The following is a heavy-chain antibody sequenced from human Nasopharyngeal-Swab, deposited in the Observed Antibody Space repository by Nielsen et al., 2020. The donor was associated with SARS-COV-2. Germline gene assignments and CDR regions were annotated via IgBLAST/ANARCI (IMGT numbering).Heavy chain of an antibody. CDR2: ISGSSSYI. Sequence: GGSLRLSCVASGFTYSTYAMSWVRQAPGKGLDWVSSISGSSSYIWYADSVKGRFTVSRDNAKNSLFLQMDNLGADDTSFYYCARTAPFCGGDCYSEYFQYWGQGTLVTVSS. D-gene: IGHD2-21*02. CDR1: GFTYSTYA. V-gene: IGHV3-21*01. J-gene: IGHJ1*01. CDR3: ARTAPFCGGDCYSEYFQY.